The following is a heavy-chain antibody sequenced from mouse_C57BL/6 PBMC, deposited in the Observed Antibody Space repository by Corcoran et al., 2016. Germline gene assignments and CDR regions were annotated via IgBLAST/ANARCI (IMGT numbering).Heavy chain of an antibody. V-gene: IGHV1-80*01. CDR2: IYPGDGDT. CDR3: ARGPYDYSWFAY. Sequence: QVQLQQSGAELVKSGASVKISCKASGYAFSSYWMNWVKQRPGKGLEWIGQIYPGDGDTNYNGKFKGKATLTADKSSSTAYMQLSSLTSEDSAVYFCARGPYDYSWFAYWGQGTLVTVSA. CDR1: GYAFSSYW. D-gene: IGHD2-4*01. J-gene: IGHJ3*01.